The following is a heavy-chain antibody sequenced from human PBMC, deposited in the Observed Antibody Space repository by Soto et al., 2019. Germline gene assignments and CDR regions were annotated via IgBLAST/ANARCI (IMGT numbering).Heavy chain of an antibody. V-gene: IGHV3-9*01. D-gene: IGHD3-10*01. CDR3: ANLPLYGSGFDC. Sequence: EVQLVESGGGLVQPGGSLRLSCAASGFTFDDYAIHWVRQAPGKGLEWVSGISWNGAASGYVDSVKGLFSISRDNTKNTLYLQMNSLRSEDTAMYYCANLPLYGSGFDCWGQGTLVTVSS. J-gene: IGHJ4*02. CDR2: ISWNGAAS. CDR1: GFTFDDYA.